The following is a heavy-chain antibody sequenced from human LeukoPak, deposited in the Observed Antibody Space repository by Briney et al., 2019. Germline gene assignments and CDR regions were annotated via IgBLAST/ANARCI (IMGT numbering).Heavy chain of an antibody. V-gene: IGHV1-46*01. CDR3: ARGSSRGPRDAFDF. D-gene: IGHD2-15*01. Sequence: GASVKVSCKASGYTFTSYYVHRVRQAPGQGLEWMRIISPSGASTSYAQKFQGRVTMTRDMSTSTVYMELSSLISEDTAVYYCARGSSRGPRDAFDFWGQGTMVTLSS. J-gene: IGHJ3*01. CDR2: ISPSGAST. CDR1: GYTFTSYY.